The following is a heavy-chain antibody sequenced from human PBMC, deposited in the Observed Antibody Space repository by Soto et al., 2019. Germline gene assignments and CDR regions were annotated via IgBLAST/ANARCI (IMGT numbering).Heavy chain of an antibody. D-gene: IGHD2-8*01. CDR2: IIPIYGSP. J-gene: IGHJ6*02. CDR3: AGQPNDQEDYYNGMEV. V-gene: IGHV1-69*06. CDR1: GGAISRYG. Sequence: QVQLVQSGAEVKKPGSSVKVSCTASGGAISRYGMSWVRQAPGQGLEWMGGIIPIYGSPNYAQRFKCRVTVSADIYTNTVYMTLSSLKSEDTAVIYCAGQPNDQEDYYNGMEVWGQGTPVTVSS.